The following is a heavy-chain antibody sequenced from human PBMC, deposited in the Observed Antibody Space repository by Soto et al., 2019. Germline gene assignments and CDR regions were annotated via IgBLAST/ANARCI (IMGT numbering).Heavy chain of an antibody. J-gene: IGHJ4*02. V-gene: IGHV4-39*01. D-gene: IGHD6-6*01. CDR3: ASSSPFHY. Sequence: QLQLQESGPGLVKPSETLSLTCSVSSASLSSSTYYWSWIRQPPGRGPEWIGSIYYSGNTYYKPSLKSRVSISIDTSRNQFSLKLTSVTAADTGVYYCASSSPFHYWGPGIFVTVSS. CDR1: SASLSSSTYY. CDR2: IYYSGNT.